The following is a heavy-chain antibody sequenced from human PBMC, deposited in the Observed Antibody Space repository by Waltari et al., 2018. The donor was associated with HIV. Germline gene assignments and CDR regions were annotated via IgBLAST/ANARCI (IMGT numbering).Heavy chain of an antibody. CDR1: GDSNSTHY. Sequence: QVQLQESGPGLVKPSEILSLTCTVSGDSNSTHYWSWIRQPAGKGLEWIGRIDASGTTNYNPSLKSRFTMSLHTSNNQLSLKLTSVNAADTAVYDGARKGVGPLSAAFDIWGHGTMVTVSS. CDR2: IDASGTT. CDR3: ARKGVGPLSAAFDI. J-gene: IGHJ3*02. D-gene: IGHD1-26*01. V-gene: IGHV4-4*07.